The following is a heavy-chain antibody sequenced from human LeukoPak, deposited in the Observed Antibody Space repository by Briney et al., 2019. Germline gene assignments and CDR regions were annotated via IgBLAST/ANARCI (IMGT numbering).Heavy chain of an antibody. V-gene: IGHV4-61*02. J-gene: IGHJ4*02. CDR3: ARDSSRWYFDY. Sequence: SETLSLTSTVSGGSISSGSYYWSWIRQPAGKGLEWIGRIYTSGSTNYNPSLKSRVTISVDTSKNQFSLKLSSVTAADTAVYYCARDSSRWYFDYWGQGTLVTVSS. CDR1: GGSISSGSYY. CDR2: IYTSGST. D-gene: IGHD6-13*01.